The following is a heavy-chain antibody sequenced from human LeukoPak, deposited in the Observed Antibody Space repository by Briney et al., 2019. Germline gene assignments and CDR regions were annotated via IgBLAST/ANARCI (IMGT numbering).Heavy chain of an antibody. Sequence: ASVNVSCKASGYTFTRYYMHWVGQAPGQGREGMGWIHPNSGGTNYAQKFQGRVTITRDTSISTAYMELSRLRSDGTAVYYCARGGVLRYFDWLLRFDYWGQGTLVTVSS. CDR2: IHPNSGGT. D-gene: IGHD3-9*01. J-gene: IGHJ4*02. CDR1: GYTFTRYY. V-gene: IGHV1-2*02. CDR3: ARGGVLRYFDWLLRFDY.